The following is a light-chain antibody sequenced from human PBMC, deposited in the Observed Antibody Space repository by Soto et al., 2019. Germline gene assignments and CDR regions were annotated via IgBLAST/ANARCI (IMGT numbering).Light chain of an antibody. CDR2: GAS. V-gene: IGKV3-20*01. Sequence: EIVLTQSPGTLSLSPGERATLSCRASQSVSSSYLAWYQQKPGQAPRLLIYGASSRATGIPDRFSGSGSGTDFTLTISRLEPEDFAVYYCQQYCSSPQLTFGGGPKVEIK. J-gene: IGKJ4*01. CDR1: QSVSSSY. CDR3: QQYCSSPQLT.